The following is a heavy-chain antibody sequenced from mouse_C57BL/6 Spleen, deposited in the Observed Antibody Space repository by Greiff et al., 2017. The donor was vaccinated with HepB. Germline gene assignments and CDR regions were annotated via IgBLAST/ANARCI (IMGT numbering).Heavy chain of an antibody. D-gene: IGHD1-1*01. CDR3: ARDRGYYGSRGYFDV. J-gene: IGHJ1*03. Sequence: EVKLMESGGGLVKPGGSLKLSCAASGFTFSSYAMSWVRQTPEKRLEWVATFSDGGSYTYYPDNVKGRFTISRDNAKNNLYLQMSHLKSEDTAMYYCARDRGYYGSRGYFDVWGTGTTVTVSS. V-gene: IGHV5-4*01. CDR1: GFTFSSYA. CDR2: FSDGGSYT.